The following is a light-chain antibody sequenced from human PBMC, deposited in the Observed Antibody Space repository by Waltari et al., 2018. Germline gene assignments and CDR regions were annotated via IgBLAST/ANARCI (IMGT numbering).Light chain of an antibody. CDR1: TPNLGSNF. CDR2: RSD. J-gene: IGLJ3*02. V-gene: IGLV1-44*01. Sequence: QSVLTQPPSASGTPGQRVTISCSGSTPNLGSNFVIWYPQFPGKAPKLLIYRSDQRPSGFPDRFSGSKSGTSASLAISGLQSEDEADYYCAAWDDSLHGHWVFGGGTKVTVL. CDR3: AAWDDSLHGHWV.